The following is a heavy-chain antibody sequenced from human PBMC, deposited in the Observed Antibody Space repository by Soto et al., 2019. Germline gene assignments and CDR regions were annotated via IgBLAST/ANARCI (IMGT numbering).Heavy chain of an antibody. Sequence: SETLSLTCAVSGGSISSGDYCWSWIRQAPGKGLEWIGYMYNSGSTYYNPSLKSRVTISVDRSKNQFSLKLSSVTAADTAVYYCARVVGAAKGGWYEGIPLEWGQGTLVTVSS. CDR2: MYNSGST. D-gene: IGHD2-15*01. J-gene: IGHJ4*02. CDR3: ARVVGAAKGGWYEGIPLE. V-gene: IGHV4-30-2*01. CDR1: GGSISSGDYC.